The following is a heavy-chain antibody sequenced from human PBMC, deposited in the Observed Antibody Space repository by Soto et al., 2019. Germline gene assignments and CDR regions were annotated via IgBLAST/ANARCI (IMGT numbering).Heavy chain of an antibody. CDR1: GGSISSSSYY. V-gene: IGHV4-39*01. CDR3: ARRPSAARYYYYYGMDV. J-gene: IGHJ6*02. Sequence: ASETLSLTCTVSGGSISSSSYYWGWIRQPPGKGLEWIGSIYYSGSTYYNPSLKSRVTISVDTSKNQFSLKLSSVTAADTAVYYCARRPSAARYYYYYGMDVWGQGTTVTVS. CDR2: IYYSGST. D-gene: IGHD6-6*01.